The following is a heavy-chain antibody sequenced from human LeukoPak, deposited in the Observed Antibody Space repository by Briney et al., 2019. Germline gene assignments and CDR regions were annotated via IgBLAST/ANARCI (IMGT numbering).Heavy chain of an antibody. CDR3: ARGDYSYMDV. CDR1: GGSISSSSYY. J-gene: IGHJ6*03. CDR2: MYYSGST. V-gene: IGHV4-39*07. Sequence: PSETLSLTCTVSGGSISSSSYYWGWIRQPPGKGLEWIGSMYYSGSTYYNPSLKSRLTISVDTSKNQFSLKLSSVTAADTAVYYCARGDYSYMDVWGKGTTVTVSS.